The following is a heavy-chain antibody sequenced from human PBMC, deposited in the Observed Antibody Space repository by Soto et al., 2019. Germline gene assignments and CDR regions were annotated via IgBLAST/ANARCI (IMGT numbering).Heavy chain of an antibody. CDR1: GFTFSSYA. CDR2: VSIGGST. D-gene: IGHD2-15*01. Sequence: GGSLRLSCAASGFTFSSYAMVWVLQGPGKGLEWVAVVSIGGSTHYADSVRGRFTISRDNSKNTLSLQMNSLTAEDTAVYFCAKRRGAGGHFDYWGQGALVTVSS. V-gene: IGHV3-23*01. CDR3: AKRRGAGGHFDY. J-gene: IGHJ4*02.